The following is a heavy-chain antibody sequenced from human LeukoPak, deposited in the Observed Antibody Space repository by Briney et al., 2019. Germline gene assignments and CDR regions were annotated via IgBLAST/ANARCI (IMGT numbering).Heavy chain of an antibody. J-gene: IGHJ4*02. Sequence: GGSLRLSCAASGFTFSSYAMSWVRQAPGKGLEWVSAISGSGGSTYYADSVKGRFTISRDNSKNTLYLQMNSLRAEDTAVYYCARGVHYDFWSETYSYGGYFDYWGQGTLVTVSS. V-gene: IGHV3-23*01. D-gene: IGHD3-3*01. CDR1: GFTFSSYA. CDR3: ARGVHYDFWSETYSYGGYFDY. CDR2: ISGSGGST.